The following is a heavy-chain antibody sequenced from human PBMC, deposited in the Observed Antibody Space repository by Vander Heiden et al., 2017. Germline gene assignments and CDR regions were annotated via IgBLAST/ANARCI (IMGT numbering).Heavy chain of an antibody. CDR3: AKEIQGIVVVPAPNYYYYGMDV. D-gene: IGHD2-2*01. V-gene: IGHV3-30*18. Sequence: YGSYGMHWVRQAPGKGLEWVAVISYDGSNKYYADPVKGRFTISRDNSKNTLYLQMNSLRAEDTAVYYCAKEIQGIVVVPAPNYYYYGMDVWGQGTTVTVSS. CDR2: ISYDGSNK. J-gene: IGHJ6*02. CDR1: YGSYG.